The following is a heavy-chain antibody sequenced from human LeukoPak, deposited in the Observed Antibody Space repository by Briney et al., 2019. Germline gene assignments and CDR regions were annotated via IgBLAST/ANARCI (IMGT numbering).Heavy chain of an antibody. J-gene: IGHJ5*02. D-gene: IGHD5/OR15-5a*01. CDR3: ARRRTLRLDAFDP. CDR1: GYSFTNYR. Sequence: GEALKISCKGSGYSFTNYRIGWVRQMPGKGLEWMGTIYPGDSDTRYSPSFQGQVTISVDKSISTAYLQWSSLKASDTAMYYCARRRTLRLDAFDPWGQGTLVTVSS. V-gene: IGHV5-51*01. CDR2: IYPGDSDT.